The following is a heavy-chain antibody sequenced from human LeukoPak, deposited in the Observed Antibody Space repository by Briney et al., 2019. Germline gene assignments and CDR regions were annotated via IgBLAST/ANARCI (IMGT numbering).Heavy chain of an antibody. Sequence: SETLSLTCTVSGGSISSYYWSWIRQPPGKGLEWIGTVYHSGTTYYSPSLKSRVTISIHPSKNQFSLKLSSVTAADTAVYFCARGPYSYDSSGAFDIWGQGTMVTVSS. V-gene: IGHV4-59*08. D-gene: IGHD3-22*01. CDR1: GGSISSYY. J-gene: IGHJ3*02. CDR3: ARGPYSYDSSGAFDI. CDR2: VYHSGTT.